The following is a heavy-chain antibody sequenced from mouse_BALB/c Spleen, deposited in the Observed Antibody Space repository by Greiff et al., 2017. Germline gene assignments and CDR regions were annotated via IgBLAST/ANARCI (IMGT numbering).Heavy chain of an antibody. V-gene: IGHV5-9-4*01. CDR1: GFTFSGYA. Sequence: EVKVVESGGGLVKPGGSLKLSCAASGFTFSGYAMSWVRQSPEKRLEWVAEISSGGSYTYYPDTVTGRFTISIDNAKNTLYLEMRSLRSEDTAMYYCARGRYDEAWFADWGQGTLVTVSA. D-gene: IGHD2-14*01. J-gene: IGHJ3*01. CDR3: ARGRYDEAWFAD. CDR2: ISSGGSYT.